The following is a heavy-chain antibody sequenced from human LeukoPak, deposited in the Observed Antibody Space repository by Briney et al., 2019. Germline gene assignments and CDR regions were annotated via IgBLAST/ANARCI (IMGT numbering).Heavy chain of an antibody. CDR2: ISSSSSTI. Sequence: PGGSLRLSCAASGFTFSSYSMNWVRQAPGKGLEWVSYISSSSSTIYYADSVKGRFTISRDNAKNSLYLQMNSLRAEDTAVYYCARETTVTYNYFFDYWGQGTLVTVSS. J-gene: IGHJ4*02. CDR1: GFTFSSYS. V-gene: IGHV3-48*04. CDR3: ARETTVTYNYFFDY. D-gene: IGHD4-17*01.